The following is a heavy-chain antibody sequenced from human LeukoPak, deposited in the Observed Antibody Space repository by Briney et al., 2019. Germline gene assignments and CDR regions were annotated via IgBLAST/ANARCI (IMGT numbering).Heavy chain of an antibody. CDR1: GFPFSSFA. CDR2: ISASGST. J-gene: IGHJ4*02. V-gene: IGHV3-23*01. CDR3: AKDGMVVTARVDY. Sequence: GGPLRLSCAASGFPFSSFAMSWVRQAPGKGMEWVSAISASGSTYHADSVKGRFTISRDNSKNTLFLQMNSLRAEDTAVYYCAKDGMVVTARVDYWGQGTLVTVSS. D-gene: IGHD2-21*02.